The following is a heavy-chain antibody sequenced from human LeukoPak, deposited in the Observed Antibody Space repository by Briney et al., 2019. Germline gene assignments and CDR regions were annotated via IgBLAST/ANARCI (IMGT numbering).Heavy chain of an antibody. V-gene: IGHV4-39*01. Sequence: SETLSLTCNVSGDSITSGGFYWAWIRQSPGKGLERIGNVYYSGSTQYNPSLRGRVSISMDMTKNQFSLNLNSVSVTDTAIYYCARRDYAAWFDPWGQGTLVTVSS. J-gene: IGHJ5*02. D-gene: IGHD4/OR15-4a*01. CDR1: GDSITSGGFY. CDR3: ARRDYAAWFDP. CDR2: VYYSGST.